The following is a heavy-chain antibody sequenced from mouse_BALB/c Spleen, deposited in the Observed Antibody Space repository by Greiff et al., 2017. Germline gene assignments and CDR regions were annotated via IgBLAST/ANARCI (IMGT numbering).Heavy chain of an antibody. CDR2: ISSGGSYT. D-gene: IGHD2-1*01. CDR1: GFTFSSYA. CDR3: AYGNYEGFAY. Sequence: EVKVVESGGGLVKPGGSLKLSCAASGFTFSSYAMSWVRQSPEKRLEWVAVISSGGSYTYYPDTVTGRFTISRDNAKNTLYLEMSSLRSEDTAMYYCAYGNYEGFAYWGQGTLVTVSA. J-gene: IGHJ3*01. V-gene: IGHV5-9-4*01.